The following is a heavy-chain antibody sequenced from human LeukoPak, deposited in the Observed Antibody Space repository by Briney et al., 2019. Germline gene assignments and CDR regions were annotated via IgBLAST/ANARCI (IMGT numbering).Heavy chain of an antibody. Sequence: SETLSLTCTVSDGSISNYYWNWIRQPAGEGLEWIGYIYYSGSTNYNPSLKSRVTISVDTSKNQFSLKLSSVTAADTAVYYCARQNATYYDFWSGYSNDAFDIWGQGTMVTVSS. J-gene: IGHJ3*02. V-gene: IGHV4-59*08. CDR2: IYYSGST. CDR3: ARQNATYYDFWSGYSNDAFDI. D-gene: IGHD3-3*01. CDR1: DGSISNYY.